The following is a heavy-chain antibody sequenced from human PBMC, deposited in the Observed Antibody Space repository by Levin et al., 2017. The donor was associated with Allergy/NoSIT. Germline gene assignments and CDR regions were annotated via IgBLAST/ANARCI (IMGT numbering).Heavy chain of an antibody. Sequence: VASVKVSCAAAGFTFSDYWMAWVRQTPGRGLEWVANIDQDGSQKYYVESVKGRFTISRDNAKNSVDLQMNYLRDDDTAVYYCARKLRGNSAVDACDMWGHGTMVTFSS. CDR3: ARKLRGNSAVDACDM. CDR2: IDQDGSQK. J-gene: IGHJ3*02. D-gene: IGHD5-12*01. CDR1: GFTFSDYW. V-gene: IGHV3-7*03.